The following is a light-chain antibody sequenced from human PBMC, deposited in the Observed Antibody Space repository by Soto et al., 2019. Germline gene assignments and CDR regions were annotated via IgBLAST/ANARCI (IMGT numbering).Light chain of an antibody. Sequence: DIQMTQSPSSLSASVGDRISITCRASQSVSNYLNWYQQRPGKAPKLLIFGASSLQSGVPSRFSGSGSGTDFTLTINNLQREDLAIYYCQQSFSSVRTFGQGTKVDIK. V-gene: IGKV1-39*01. J-gene: IGKJ1*01. CDR3: QQSFSSVRT. CDR2: GAS. CDR1: QSVSNY.